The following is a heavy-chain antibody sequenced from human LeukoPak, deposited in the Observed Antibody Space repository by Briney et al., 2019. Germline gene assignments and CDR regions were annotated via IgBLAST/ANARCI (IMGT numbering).Heavy chain of an antibody. CDR1: GGSISSSSYY. CDR2: IYYSGST. V-gene: IGHV4-39*01. D-gene: IGHD3-3*01. CDR3: ARRAPYNFWSGYYDNWFDP. Sequence: SETLSLTCTVSGGSISSSSYYWGWIRQPPGKGLEWIGSIYYSGSTYYNPSLKSRVTISVDTSKNQFSLKLCSVTTADTAVYYCARRAPYNFWSGYYDNWFDPWGQGTLVTVSS. J-gene: IGHJ5*02.